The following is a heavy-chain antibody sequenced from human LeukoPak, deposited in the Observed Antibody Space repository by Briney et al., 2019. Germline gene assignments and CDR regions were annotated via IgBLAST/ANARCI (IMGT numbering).Heavy chain of an antibody. CDR2: IYHSGST. CDR3: ARDGAGGAFDI. J-gene: IGHJ3*02. D-gene: IGHD1-26*01. CDR1: GGSFSGYY. Sequence: SETLSLTCAVYGGSFSGYYWSWIRQPPGKGLEWIGSIYHSGSTYYNPSLKSRVTISVDTSKNQFSLKLSSVTAADTAVYYCARDGAGGAFDIWGQGTMVTVSS. V-gene: IGHV4-34*01.